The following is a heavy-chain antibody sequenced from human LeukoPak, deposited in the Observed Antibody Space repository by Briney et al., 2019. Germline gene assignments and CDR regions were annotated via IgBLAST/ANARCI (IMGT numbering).Heavy chain of an antibody. D-gene: IGHD3-10*01. CDR1: GFTFSSYG. CDR3: AREYGSGSSRRRFDP. J-gene: IGHJ5*02. Sequence: GSLRLSCAASGFTFSSYGMSWVRQAPGKGLEWVSAISGSGGSTYYADSVKGRFTISRDNSKNTLYLQMNSLRAEDTAIYYCAREYGSGSSRRRFDPWGQGTLVTVSS. V-gene: IGHV3-23*01. CDR2: ISGSGGST.